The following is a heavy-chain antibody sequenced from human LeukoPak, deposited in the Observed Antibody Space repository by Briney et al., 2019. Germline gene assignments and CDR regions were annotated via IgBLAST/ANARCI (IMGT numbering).Heavy chain of an antibody. CDR1: GFTFSSYG. V-gene: IGHV3-30*18. D-gene: IGHD2-2*01. CDR2: ISYDGSNK. Sequence: GGSLRLSCSASGFTFSSYGMHWVRQAPGKGLEWVAVISYDGSNKYYADSVKGRFTISRDNSKNTLYLQMNSLRAEDTAVYYCAKEGYCSSTSCSPDYWGQGTLVTVSS. CDR3: AKEGYCSSTSCSPDY. J-gene: IGHJ4*02.